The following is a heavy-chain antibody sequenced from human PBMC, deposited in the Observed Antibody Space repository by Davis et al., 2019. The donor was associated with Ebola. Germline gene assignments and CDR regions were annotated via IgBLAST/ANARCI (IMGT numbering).Heavy chain of an antibody. CDR1: GGSISSSSYY. V-gene: IGHV4-39*01. J-gene: IGHJ4*02. CDR2: IYYCVST. CDR3: ARTLRYFDWTDY. D-gene: IGHD3-9*01. Sequence: SETLSLTCTVSGGSISSSSYYWGWIRQPPGKGLEWIGSIYYCVSTYYNPSLKSRVTISVDTSKNQFSLKLRSVTAADTAVYYCARTLRYFDWTDYWGQGTLVTVSS.